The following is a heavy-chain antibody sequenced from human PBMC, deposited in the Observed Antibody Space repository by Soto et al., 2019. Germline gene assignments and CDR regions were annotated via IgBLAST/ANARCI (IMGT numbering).Heavy chain of an antibody. CDR3: ARDRSGYVTFAD. Sequence: EASVKVSCKASGGTFSSYTISWVRQAPGQGLEWMGRIIPILGIANYAQKFQGRVTITADKSTSTAYMELSSLRSEDTAVYYCARDRSGYVTFADWGQGTPVTVSS. CDR1: GGTFSSYT. CDR2: IIPILGIA. V-gene: IGHV1-69*04. J-gene: IGHJ4*02. D-gene: IGHD5-12*01.